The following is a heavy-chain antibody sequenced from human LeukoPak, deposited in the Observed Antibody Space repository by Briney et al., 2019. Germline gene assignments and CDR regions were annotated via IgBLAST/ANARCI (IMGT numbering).Heavy chain of an antibody. CDR2: INPSGGST. CDR1: GYTFTSYY. J-gene: IGHJ4*02. Sequence: ASXXVSCKASGYTFTSYYMHWVRQAPGQGLEWMGIINPSGGSTSYAQKFQGRVTMTRDTSTSTVYMELSSLRSEDTAVYYCARAIIAVAGFDYWGQGTLVTVSS. D-gene: IGHD6-19*01. V-gene: IGHV1-46*01. CDR3: ARAIIAVAGFDY.